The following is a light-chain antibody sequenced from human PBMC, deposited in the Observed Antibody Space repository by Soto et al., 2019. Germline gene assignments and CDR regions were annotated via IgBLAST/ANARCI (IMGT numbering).Light chain of an antibody. V-gene: IGKV1-27*01. CDR1: QVISNY. J-gene: IGKJ1*01. CDR3: QKYNSAPAWT. CDR2: AAS. Sequence: DIQMTQSPSSLSASVGDRVTITCRASQVISNYLTWYQQKPGKVPKLLIYAASTLQSGVPSRFSGSGSGTDFTLTISSLQPEDVATYYCQKYNSAPAWTFGQGTKVDIK.